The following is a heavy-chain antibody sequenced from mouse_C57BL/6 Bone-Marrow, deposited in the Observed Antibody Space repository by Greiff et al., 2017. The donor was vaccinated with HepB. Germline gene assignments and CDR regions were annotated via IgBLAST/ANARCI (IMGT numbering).Heavy chain of an antibody. J-gene: IGHJ3*01. Sequence: VQLQESGAELVRPGASVTLSCKASGYTFTDYDMHWVKQTPVHGLEWIGAIDPETGGTAYNQKFKGKAILTADNSSSTAYMELRILTSEDSAVYCCTRAPLYYGNCGFAYWGQGNLVTVSA. D-gene: IGHD2-1*01. CDR1: GYTFTDYD. CDR2: IDPETGGT. V-gene: IGHV1-15*01. CDR3: TRAPLYYGNCGFAY.